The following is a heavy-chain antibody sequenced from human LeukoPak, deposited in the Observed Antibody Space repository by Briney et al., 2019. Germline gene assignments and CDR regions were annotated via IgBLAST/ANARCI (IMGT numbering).Heavy chain of an antibody. CDR1: GYTFTGYY. CDR3: ARGTSGWAPKYNWFDP. D-gene: IGHD6-19*01. J-gene: IGHJ5*02. Sequence: ASVKVSCKASGYTFTGYYMHWVRQAPGQGLEWMGWINPNSGGTNYAQKFQGWVTMTRDTSISTAYMELSRLRSDDTAAYYCARGTSGWAPKYNWFDPWGQGTLVTVSS. V-gene: IGHV1-2*04. CDR2: INPNSGGT.